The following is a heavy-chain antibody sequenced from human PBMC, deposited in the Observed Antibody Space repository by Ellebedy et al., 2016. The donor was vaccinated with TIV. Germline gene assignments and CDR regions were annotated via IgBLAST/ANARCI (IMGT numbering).Heavy chain of an antibody. V-gene: IGHV3-23*01. CDR3: AKGRGGGYDSSAPRYYFDY. D-gene: IGHD3-22*01. J-gene: IGHJ4*02. CDR1: GFTFSGYA. CDR2: LNSRGSST. Sequence: GESLKISCAASGFTFSGYAMGWVRQAPGKGLEWVSGLNSRGSSTSYTDSVKGRFTISRDNSKNTLYLQMNSLRAEDTAIYFCAKGRGGGYDSSAPRYYFDYWGLGSLVTVSS.